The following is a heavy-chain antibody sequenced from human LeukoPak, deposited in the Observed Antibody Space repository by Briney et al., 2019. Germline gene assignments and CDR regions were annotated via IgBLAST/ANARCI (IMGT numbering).Heavy chain of an antibody. V-gene: IGHV3-30*04. CDR3: ARETDYSGYYFDY. D-gene: IGHD3-22*01. Sequence: GGSLRLSCAASGFTFSSCAMHWVRQAPGKGLEWVAFLSYDGSNKYYADSVKGRFTISRDNSKNTLYLQMNSLRAEDTAVYYCARETDYSGYYFDYWGQGTLVTVSS. CDR1: GFTFSSCA. J-gene: IGHJ4*02. CDR2: LSYDGSNK.